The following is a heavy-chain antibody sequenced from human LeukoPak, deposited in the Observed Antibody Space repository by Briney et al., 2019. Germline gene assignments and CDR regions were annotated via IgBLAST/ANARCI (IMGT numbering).Heavy chain of an antibody. D-gene: IGHD3-3*01. CDR3: AKVGFSEMEWLLYSDH. V-gene: IGHV3-23*01. CDR1: VLTFSSYA. Sequence: GGALSLSCAASVLTFSSYAMSWVRQAPGKGLEGVAAIGGSSSHTYYADSVKGGFTISRANSKNTLYLQMYSLSAEDTAVYYCAKVGFSEMEWLLYSDHWGQGTLVTVSS. J-gene: IGHJ4*02. CDR2: IGGSSSHT.